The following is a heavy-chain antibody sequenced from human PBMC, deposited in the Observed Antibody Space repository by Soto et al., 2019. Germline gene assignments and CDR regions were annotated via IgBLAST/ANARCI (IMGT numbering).Heavy chain of an antibody. CDR3: ARDGTATHAFDI. V-gene: IGHV4-59*01. CDR1: GGSISSYY. D-gene: IGHD4-17*01. J-gene: IGHJ3*02. CDR2: IYYSGST. Sequence: QVQLQESGPGLVKPSETLSLTCTVSGGSISSYYWSWIRQPPGKGLEWIGYIYYSGSTNYNPSLQSRVTLSVDTSKNQFALELSSVTAADTAVYYCARDGTATHAFDIWGQGTMVTVSS.